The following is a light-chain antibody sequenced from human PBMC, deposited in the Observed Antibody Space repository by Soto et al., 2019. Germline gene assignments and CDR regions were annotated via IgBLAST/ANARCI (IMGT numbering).Light chain of an antibody. V-gene: IGKV3-20*01. Sequence: IVLTQSPVTLSLSPGEGATLSCRASQSVTGTNLAWYQQRAGQAPRLLIYDAVRRATGIPDRFSGSGSGTDFTLTISRLEPEVFAVYYCHQYGSSLGTFGQGTKVEI. CDR3: HQYGSSLGT. CDR2: DAV. CDR1: QSVTGTN. J-gene: IGKJ2*01.